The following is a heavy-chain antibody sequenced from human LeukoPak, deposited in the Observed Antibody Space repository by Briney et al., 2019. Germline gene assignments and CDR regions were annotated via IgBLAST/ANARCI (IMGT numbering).Heavy chain of an antibody. Sequence: GGSLRLSCAASGFTFSSDPVHWVRQAPGKGLEYVSTISSNGGNTYYANSVKGRFTISRDNSKNTLYLQMGSLRGDDMAVYYCARSDSSRWYRDYWGQGTLVTVSS. D-gene: IGHD6-13*01. J-gene: IGHJ4*02. CDR1: GFTFSSDP. CDR2: ISSNGGNT. V-gene: IGHV3-64*01. CDR3: ARSDSSRWYRDY.